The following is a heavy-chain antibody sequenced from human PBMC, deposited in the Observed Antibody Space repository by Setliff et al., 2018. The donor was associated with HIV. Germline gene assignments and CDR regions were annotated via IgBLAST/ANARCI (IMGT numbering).Heavy chain of an antibody. CDR1: GGSISSSSYY. CDR3: ARGVLITKRVTQTVGYYYYTDV. J-gene: IGHJ6*03. CDR2: LYYRGTT. Sequence: KASETLSLTCTVSGGSISSSSYYWGWIRQPPGKGPEWIGSLYYRGTTYYNPSLKSRVTISTGTSNNQFSLTLSSVTAADTAVYYCARGVLITKRVTQTVGYYYYTDVWGKGTTVTVSS. D-gene: IGHD2-21*02. V-gene: IGHV4-39*01.